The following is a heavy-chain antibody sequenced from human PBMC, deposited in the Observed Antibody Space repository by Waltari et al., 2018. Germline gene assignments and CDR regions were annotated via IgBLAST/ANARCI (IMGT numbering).Heavy chain of an antibody. CDR3: ARDDLFDY. CDR2: IIPGNGNT. J-gene: IGHJ4*02. Sequence: QVQLVQSGVEVKEPGASVKVSCKTSGYTFTTYAIQWVRQAPGQRLQWMGWIIPGNGNTKYSQNFQGRVTIARDTSASTAYMGLSSLTSEDTAVYYCARDDLFDYWGQGTLVTVSS. CDR1: GYTFTTYA. V-gene: IGHV1-3*01.